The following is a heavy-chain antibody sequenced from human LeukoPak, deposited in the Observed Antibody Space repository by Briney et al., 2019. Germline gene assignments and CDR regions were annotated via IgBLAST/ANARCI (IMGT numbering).Heavy chain of an antibody. V-gene: IGHV3-30-3*01. J-gene: IGHJ3*02. D-gene: IGHD3-22*01. CDR1: GFTFSNYA. Sequence: GGSLRLSCAASGFTFSNYAMHWVRQAPGKRLEWVAVISYDGSNKYYADSVKGRFTISRDNSKNTLYLQMNSLRAEDTAVYYCARDLYDSSESAFDIWGQGTMVTVSP. CDR3: ARDLYDSSESAFDI. CDR2: ISYDGSNK.